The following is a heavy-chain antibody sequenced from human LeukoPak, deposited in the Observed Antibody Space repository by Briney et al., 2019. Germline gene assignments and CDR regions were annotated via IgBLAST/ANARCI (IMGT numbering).Heavy chain of an antibody. Sequence: ASVKVSCKASGYTFTGYYMHWVRQAPGQGLEWMGWINPNSGGTNYAQKFQGRVTMTRDTSISTAYMELSRLRSDDTAVYYCANSFGPVIAAAGTGADWGQGTLVTVSS. J-gene: IGHJ4*02. CDR3: ANSFGPVIAAAGTGAD. D-gene: IGHD6-13*01. CDR2: INPNSGGT. V-gene: IGHV1-2*02. CDR1: GYTFTGYY.